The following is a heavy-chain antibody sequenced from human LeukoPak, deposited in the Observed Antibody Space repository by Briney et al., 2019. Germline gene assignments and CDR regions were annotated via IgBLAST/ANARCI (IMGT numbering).Heavy chain of an antibody. CDR1: GFTFRRYG. J-gene: IGHJ4*02. CDR2: IAYDGSRA. V-gene: IGHV3-33*01. D-gene: IGHD1-14*01. CDR3: TRYNNDHFDY. Sequence: GGSLRLTCAGSGFTFRRYGMHWFRQTPCKGLERVAVIAYDGSRAFYADSVKGRFIISRDNSKNTMSVQMDDLRAEDTAVYYCTRYNNDHFDYWGQGTLVTVSS.